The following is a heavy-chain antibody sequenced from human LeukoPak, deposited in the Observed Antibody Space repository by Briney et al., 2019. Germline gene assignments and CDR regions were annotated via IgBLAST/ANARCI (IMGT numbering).Heavy chain of an antibody. CDR2: ISGSGGYT. CDR1: KFTFSTFS. Sequence: GSLRLSCAASKFTFSTFSMSWVRQAPGKGLEWVSSISGSGGYTYYADSLKGQGRFTISRDNSKNTLFLEMNSLRPEDTAVYYCAKYAAAGAYDRHSEIDSWGQGTLVTVSS. J-gene: IGHJ4*02. CDR3: AKYAAAGAYDRHSEIDS. D-gene: IGHD3-22*01. V-gene: IGHV3-23*01.